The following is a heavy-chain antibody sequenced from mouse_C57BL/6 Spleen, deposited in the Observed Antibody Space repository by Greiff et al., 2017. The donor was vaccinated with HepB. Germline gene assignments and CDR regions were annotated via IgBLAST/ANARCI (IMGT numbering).Heavy chain of an antibody. CDR3: TTNYYGSSPFAY. CDR2: IDPEDGDT. Sequence: VQLQQSGAELVRPGASVKLSCTASGFYIKDYYMHWVKQRPEQGLEWIGRIDPEDGDTEYAPKFQGKATMTADTSSNTAYLQLSSLTSEDTAVYYCTTNYYGSSPFAYWGQGTLVTVSA. V-gene: IGHV14-1*01. D-gene: IGHD1-1*01. CDR1: GFYIKDYY. J-gene: IGHJ3*01.